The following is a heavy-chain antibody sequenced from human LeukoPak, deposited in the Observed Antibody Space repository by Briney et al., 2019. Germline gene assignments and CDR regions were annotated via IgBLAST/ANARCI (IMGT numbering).Heavy chain of an antibody. Sequence: PSETLPLTCTVSGGSISSSSYYLGWIRQPPGKGLEWIGSIYYSGSTYYNPSLKSRVTISVDTSKNQFSLKLSSVTAADTAVYYCARPDYGDYVGYWGQGTLVTVSS. CDR1: GGSISSSSYY. V-gene: IGHV4-39*01. D-gene: IGHD4-17*01. CDR3: ARPDYGDYVGY. J-gene: IGHJ4*02. CDR2: IYYSGST.